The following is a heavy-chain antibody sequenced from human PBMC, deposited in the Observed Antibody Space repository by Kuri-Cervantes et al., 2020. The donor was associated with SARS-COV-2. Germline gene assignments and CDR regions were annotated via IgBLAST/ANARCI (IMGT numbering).Heavy chain of an antibody. CDR3: TSRRSSGYYYPEHFDY. Sequence: GESLKISCTASGFTFGDYAMSWVRQAPGKGLEWVGFIRSKAYGGTTEYAASVEGRFTISRDDSKSIAYLQMNSLKTEDTAVYYCTSRRSSGYYYPEHFDYRGQGTLVTVSS. CDR1: GFTFGDYA. CDR2: IRSKAYGGTT. V-gene: IGHV3-49*04. J-gene: IGHJ4*02. D-gene: IGHD3-22*01.